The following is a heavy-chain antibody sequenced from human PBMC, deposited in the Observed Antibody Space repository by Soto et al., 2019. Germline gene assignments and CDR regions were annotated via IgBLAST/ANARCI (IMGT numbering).Heavy chain of an antibody. D-gene: IGHD3-22*01. CDR3: ARDSSAYYYDSSGYPDAFDI. CDR2: ISSSSSYI. J-gene: IGHJ3*02. V-gene: IGHV3-21*01. CDR1: GFTFSSYS. Sequence: GGSLRLSCAASGFTFSSYSMNWVRQAPGKGLEWVSSISSSSSYIYYADSVKGRFTISRDNAKNSLYLQMNSLRAEDTAVYYCARDSSAYYYDSSGYPDAFDIWGQGTMVTVSS.